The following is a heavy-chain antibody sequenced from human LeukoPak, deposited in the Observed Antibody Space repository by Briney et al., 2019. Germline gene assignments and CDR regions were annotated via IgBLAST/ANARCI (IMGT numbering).Heavy chain of an antibody. D-gene: IGHD6-13*01. CDR1: GGSISSYF. CDR3: ARVVHSSSWYSGYYYYYMDV. Sequence: PSETLSLTCTVSGGSISSYFWSWIRQPPGKGLEWIGYIYYSGSTNYNPSLKSRVTISVDTSKNQFSLKLSSVTAADTAVYYCARVVHSSSWYSGYYYYYMDVWGKGTTVTVSS. J-gene: IGHJ6*03. V-gene: IGHV4-59*12. CDR2: IYYSGST.